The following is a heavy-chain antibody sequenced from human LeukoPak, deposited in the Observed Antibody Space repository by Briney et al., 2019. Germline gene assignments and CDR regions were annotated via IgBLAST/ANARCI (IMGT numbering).Heavy chain of an antibody. CDR1: GFTFSRSW. CDR3: AREGTNSSGRFFDF. D-gene: IGHD1-26*01. V-gene: IGHV3-74*01. J-gene: IGHJ4*02. Sequence: GGSLRLSCAASGFTFSRSWMHWVRQVPRKGLMWVSRISSDGNTTNYADSVKGRLTISRDNAKITLYLQMNSLRVEDAAVYYCAREGTNSSGRFFDFWGQGSLVTVSS. CDR2: ISSDGNTT.